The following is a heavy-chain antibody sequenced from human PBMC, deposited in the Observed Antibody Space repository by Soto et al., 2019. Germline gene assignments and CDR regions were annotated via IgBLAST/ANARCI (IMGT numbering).Heavy chain of an antibody. D-gene: IGHD3-3*01. CDR3: ARREYYDFWSGYQGIGAFDI. CDR1: GGSISSSSYY. J-gene: IGHJ3*02. Sequence: SETLSLTCTVSGGSISSSSYYWGWIRQPPGKGLEGIGSIYSSGGAYYHPSLKSRVTISVDTSKNQFSLKLSSVTAADTAVYYCARREYYDFWSGYQGIGAFDIWGQGTMVT. V-gene: IGHV4-39*01. CDR2: IYSSGGA.